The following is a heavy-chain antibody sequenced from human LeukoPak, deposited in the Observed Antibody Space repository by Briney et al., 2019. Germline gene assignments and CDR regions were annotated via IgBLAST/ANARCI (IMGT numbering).Heavy chain of an antibody. V-gene: IGHV1-18*01. Sequence: ASVKVSCKASGYTFTSYGISWVRQAPGQGLEWMGWISAYNGNTNYAQKLQGRVTMTTDTSTSTAYMELRSLRSDDTALYYCAKANDYYDSSGSFDYWGQGTLVTVSS. CDR1: GYTFTSYG. J-gene: IGHJ4*02. CDR2: ISAYNGNT. CDR3: AKANDYYDSSGSFDY. D-gene: IGHD3-22*01.